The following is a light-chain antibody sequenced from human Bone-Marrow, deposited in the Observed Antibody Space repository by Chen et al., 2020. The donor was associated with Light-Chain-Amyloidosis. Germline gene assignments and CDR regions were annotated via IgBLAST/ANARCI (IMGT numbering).Light chain of an antibody. V-gene: IGLV2-14*01. Sequence: QSALTHSASVSRSPGQSLTLSCTGTSGYVGIYNYVSWYQQHPGRAPKVMIYAVSNRPSGVSNRFSGSRSGDAASLTISELQAEDEADYYCSSFTSSSSYVFGPGTKVTVL. CDR1: SGYVGIYNY. CDR3: SSFTSSSSYV. CDR2: AVS. J-gene: IGLJ1*01.